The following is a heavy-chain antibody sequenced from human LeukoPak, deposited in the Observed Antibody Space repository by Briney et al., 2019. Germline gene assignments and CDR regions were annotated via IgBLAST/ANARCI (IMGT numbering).Heavy chain of an antibody. V-gene: IGHV4-38-2*02. CDR2: IYHSRIT. CDR3: ASPASGSRAAHYQYYMDV. D-gene: IGHD5-12*01. CDR1: GYSISSGYY. J-gene: IGHJ6*03. Sequence: SETLSLTCTVSGYSISSGYYWGWIRQPPGKGLEWIGSIYHSRITFYNPSLKSRVTISVDTSRNQFSLKVSSVTAADTAVYYCASPASGSRAAHYQYYMDVWGEGTTVTVSS.